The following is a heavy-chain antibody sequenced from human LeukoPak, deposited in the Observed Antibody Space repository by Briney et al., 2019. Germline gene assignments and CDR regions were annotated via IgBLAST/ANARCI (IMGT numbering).Heavy chain of an antibody. D-gene: IGHD6-13*01. CDR1: GFTFSSYG. CDR3: ASGYSSSWYRDY. CDR2: ISYDGSNK. Sequence: QTGGSLRLSCAASGFTFSSYGMHWVRQAPGKGLEWVAVISYDGSNKYYADSVKGRFTISGDNSKNTLYLQMNSLRAEDTAVYYCASGYSSSWYRDYWGQGTLVTVSS. J-gene: IGHJ4*02. V-gene: IGHV3-30*03.